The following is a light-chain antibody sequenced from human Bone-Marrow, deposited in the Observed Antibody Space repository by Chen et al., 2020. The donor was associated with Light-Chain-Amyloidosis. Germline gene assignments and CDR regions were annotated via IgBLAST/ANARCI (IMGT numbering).Light chain of an antibody. Sequence: SYELTQPPSVSVSPGQTARITCSGDALPKQYAYWYQQKPGQAPVLVIYKDSERPSGIPERFSGSSSGTTVTLTSSGAQAEDEADYYCQSADSSGTYVVFGGGTKLTVL. CDR2: KDS. CDR1: ALPKQY. J-gene: IGLJ2*01. V-gene: IGLV3-25*03. CDR3: QSADSSGTYVV.